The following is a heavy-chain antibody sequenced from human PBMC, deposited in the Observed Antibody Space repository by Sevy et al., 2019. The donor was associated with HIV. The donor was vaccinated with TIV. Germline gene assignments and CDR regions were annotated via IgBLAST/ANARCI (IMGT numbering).Heavy chain of an antibody. J-gene: IGHJ3*02. CDR2: ISWNSGSI. CDR3: AKELNYYDSSCYKGAFDI. D-gene: IGHD3-22*01. V-gene: IGHV3-9*01. Sequence: GGSLRLSCAASGFTFDDYAMHWVRQAPGKGLEWVSGISWNSGSIGYADSVKGRFTISRDNAKNSLYLQMNSLRAEDTALYYCAKELNYYDSSCYKGAFDIWGQGTMVTVSS. CDR1: GFTFDDYA.